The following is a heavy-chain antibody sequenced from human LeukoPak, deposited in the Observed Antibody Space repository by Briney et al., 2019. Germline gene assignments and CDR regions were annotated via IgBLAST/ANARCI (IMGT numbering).Heavy chain of an antibody. Sequence: PGRSLRLSCAASGFTFSSYAMHWVRQAPGKGLEWVAVISYDGSNKYYADSVKGRFTISRDNSKNTLYLQMNSLRAEDTAVYYCARSTLTHGRFDPWGQGTQVTVSS. D-gene: IGHD1-26*01. CDR1: GFTFSSYA. CDR2: ISYDGSNK. V-gene: IGHV3-30-3*01. J-gene: IGHJ5*02. CDR3: ARSTLTHGRFDP.